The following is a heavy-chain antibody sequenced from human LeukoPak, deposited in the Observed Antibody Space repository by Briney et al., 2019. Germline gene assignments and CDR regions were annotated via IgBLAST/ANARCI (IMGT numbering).Heavy chain of an antibody. Sequence: PGGSLRLSCAASGFTFNTYRMSWVRQAPGKGLEWVANIKQDGSEKYYVDSVKSRFTISRDNAKNSVYLQMNSLRAEDTAVYYCATTRRDWVYFDYWGQGTPVTVSS. CDR1: GFTFNTYR. V-gene: IGHV3-7*01. CDR2: IKQDGSEK. CDR3: ATTRRDWVYFDY. D-gene: IGHD3-9*01. J-gene: IGHJ4*02.